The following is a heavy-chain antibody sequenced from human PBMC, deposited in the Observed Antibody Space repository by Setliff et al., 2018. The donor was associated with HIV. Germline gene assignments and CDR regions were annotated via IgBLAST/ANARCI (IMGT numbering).Heavy chain of an antibody. CDR3: ASLDILTGYYFDY. CDR1: GYTFTGYY. D-gene: IGHD3-9*01. J-gene: IGHJ4*02. Sequence: GASVKVSCKASGYTFTGYYMHWVRQAPGQGLEWMGRINPNSGGTNYAQKFQGRVTMTRDTSISTAYMELSRLRSVDPAVYYCASLDILTGYYFDYWGQGTLVTVSS. V-gene: IGHV1-2*06. CDR2: INPNSGGT.